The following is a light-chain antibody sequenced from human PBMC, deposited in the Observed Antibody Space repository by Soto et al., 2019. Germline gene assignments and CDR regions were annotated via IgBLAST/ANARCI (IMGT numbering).Light chain of an antibody. Sequence: ETMMTQSPATLSVSPGDRATLSCRASQSVSSYLAWYQQKPGQAPRLLIYGASTRATGIPARFSGSGSGTEFTLTISSLQSEDFAVYYRQQYNKWPPGTFGQGTKVEIK. CDR3: QQYNKWPPGT. CDR2: GAS. J-gene: IGKJ1*01. V-gene: IGKV3-15*01. CDR1: QSVSSY.